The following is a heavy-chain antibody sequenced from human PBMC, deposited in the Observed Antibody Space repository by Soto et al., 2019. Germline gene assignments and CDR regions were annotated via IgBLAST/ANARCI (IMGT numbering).Heavy chain of an antibody. D-gene: IGHD6-6*01. CDR3: ARAHAARMGKFDY. Sequence: AVKVSSKACGGTFSRYAISWVRQAPGQGLEWMGGIIPIFGTANYAQKFQGRVTITADESTSTAYMELSSLRSEDTAVYYCARAHAARMGKFDYWGQGTLVTVSS. CDR1: GGTFSRYA. V-gene: IGHV1-69*13. CDR2: IIPIFGTA. J-gene: IGHJ4*02.